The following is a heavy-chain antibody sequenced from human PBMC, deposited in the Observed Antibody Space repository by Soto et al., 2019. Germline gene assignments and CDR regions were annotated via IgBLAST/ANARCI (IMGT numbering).Heavy chain of an antibody. Sequence: QVQLVESGGGVVQPGRSLRLSCAASGFTFSSYGMHWVRQAPGKGLEWVAVISYDGSNKYYADSVKGRFTISRDNSKNTLYLRMNSLRAEDTAVYYCAKDIWVYYYGSGSLGLDYWGQGTLVTVSS. J-gene: IGHJ4*02. D-gene: IGHD3-10*01. V-gene: IGHV3-30*18. CDR3: AKDIWVYYYGSGSLGLDY. CDR1: GFTFSSYG. CDR2: ISYDGSNK.